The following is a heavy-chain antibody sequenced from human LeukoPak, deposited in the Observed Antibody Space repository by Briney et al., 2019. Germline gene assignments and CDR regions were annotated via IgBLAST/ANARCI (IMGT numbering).Heavy chain of an antibody. Sequence: GGSLRLSCRASGFIFGDYAMSWVRQAPGKGLEWVGFIGSKAYGGTTEYAASVKGRFTISRDNSKSIAHPQMNSVKTEDTAVYFCTRDRVNSGWTHGAFDIWGQGTMVTVSS. J-gene: IGHJ3*02. CDR3: TRDRVNSGWTHGAFDI. CDR1: GFIFGDYA. V-gene: IGHV3-49*04. D-gene: IGHD6-19*01. CDR2: IGSKAYGGTT.